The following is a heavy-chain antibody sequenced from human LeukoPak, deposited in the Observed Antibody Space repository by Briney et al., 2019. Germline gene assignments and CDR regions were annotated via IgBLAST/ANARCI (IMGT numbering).Heavy chain of an antibody. CDR2: IYHSGST. CDR1: GDSFSSSTFS. J-gene: IGHJ3*02. V-gene: IGHV4-39*01. CDR3: ARHGAFYAFDS. Sequence: SETLSLTCTVSGDSFSSSTFSWGWLRQPPGKGLEWIGSIYHSGSTYSNPSLKSRVTISVDTSKRQFSLKLSSVTAADTAVYYCARHGAFYAFDSWGQGTMVTVSS. D-gene: IGHD3-16*01.